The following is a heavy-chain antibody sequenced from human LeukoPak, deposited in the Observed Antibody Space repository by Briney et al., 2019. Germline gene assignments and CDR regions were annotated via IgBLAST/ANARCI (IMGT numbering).Heavy chain of an antibody. J-gene: IGHJ4*02. D-gene: IGHD1-1*01. V-gene: IGHV3-30*04. Sequence: GGSLRLSCAASGFTFSSYAMHWVRQAPGKGLEWVAVISYDGSNKYYADSVKGRFTISRDNSKNTLYLQMNSLRAEDTAVYYCASGWGTDYYFDYWGQGTLVTVSS. CDR3: ASGWGTDYYFDY. CDR1: GFTFSSYA. CDR2: ISYDGSNK.